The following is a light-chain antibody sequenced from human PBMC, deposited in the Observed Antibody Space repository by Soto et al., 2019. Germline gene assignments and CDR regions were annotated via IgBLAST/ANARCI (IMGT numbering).Light chain of an antibody. V-gene: IGKV1-39*01. CDR1: QSINNC. Sequence: DIQMTQSPSSLSASVGDRVTITCRASQSINNCLNWYQQKPGKAPTLLIYAASSFQSGVPSRFSGSGSGPHFTLTISSLQPEDFATYYCQQGFNTPNTFGPGTKVDIK. CDR3: QQGFNTPNT. J-gene: IGKJ3*01. CDR2: AAS.